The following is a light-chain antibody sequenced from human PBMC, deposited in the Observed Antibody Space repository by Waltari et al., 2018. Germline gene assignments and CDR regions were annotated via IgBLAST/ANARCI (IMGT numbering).Light chain of an antibody. V-gene: IGKV4-1*01. CDR1: QSVLYSSNNKNY. Sequence: DIVMTQSPDSLAVSLGERATINCKSRQSVLYSSNNKNYLAWYQQKPGQPPKLLIYWASTRESGVPDRFSGSGSGTDFTLTISSLQAEDVAVYYCQQYYSTPPLFGQGTKLEIK. J-gene: IGKJ2*01. CDR2: WAS. CDR3: QQYYSTPPL.